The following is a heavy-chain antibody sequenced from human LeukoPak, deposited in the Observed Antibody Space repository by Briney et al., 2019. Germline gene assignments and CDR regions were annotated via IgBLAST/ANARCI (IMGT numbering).Heavy chain of an antibody. V-gene: IGHV3-9*01. CDR1: GFTFDDYA. CDR2: ISWNSGYI. J-gene: IGHJ3*02. D-gene: IGHD4-23*01. Sequence: GGSLRLSCAASGFTFDDYAMHWVRQAPGKGLEWVSGISWNSGYIGYEDSVKGRFTISRDNAKNSLYLQMHSLRAEDTALYYCVKDIPRQGKLLDGFDIWGQGTMVTVSS. CDR3: VKDIPRQGKLLDGFDI.